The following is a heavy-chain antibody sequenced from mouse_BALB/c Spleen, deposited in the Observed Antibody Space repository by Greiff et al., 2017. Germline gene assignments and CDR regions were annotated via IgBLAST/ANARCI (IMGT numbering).Heavy chain of an antibody. Sequence: DVKLVESGGGLVKPGGSLKLSCAASGFTFSDYYMYWVRQTPEKRLEWVATISDGGSYTYYPDSVKGRFTISRDNAKNNLYLQMSSLKSEDTAMYYCARDRYGNYAMDYWGQGTSVTVSS. CDR1: GFTFSDYY. D-gene: IGHD2-1*01. CDR3: ARDRYGNYAMDY. J-gene: IGHJ4*01. CDR2: ISDGGSYT. V-gene: IGHV5-4*02.